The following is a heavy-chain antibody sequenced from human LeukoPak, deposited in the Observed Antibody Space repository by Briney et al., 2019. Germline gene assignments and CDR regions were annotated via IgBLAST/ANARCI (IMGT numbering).Heavy chain of an antibody. J-gene: IGHJ5*02. V-gene: IGHV4-4*07. CDR1: GVSISSYY. CDR2: IYSGGST. CDR3: AREFYYYDSSGDNWFDP. Sequence: SETLSLTCSVSGVSISSYYWTWIRLPAGKGLEWIGRIYSGGSTNYNPSLKSRVTMSVDTSKNQFSLKLTSVTAADTAVYYCAREFYYYDSSGDNWFDPWGQGALVTVSS. D-gene: IGHD3-22*01.